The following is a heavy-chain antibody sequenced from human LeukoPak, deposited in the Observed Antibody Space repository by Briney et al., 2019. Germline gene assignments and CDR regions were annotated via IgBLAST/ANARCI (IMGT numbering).Heavy chain of an antibody. D-gene: IGHD2-15*01. V-gene: IGHV4-61*02. CDR2: IYTSGST. CDR1: GGSISSGSYY. J-gene: IGHJ6*01. Sequence: PSQTLSLTCTVPGGSISSGSYYWSWIRQPAGKGLEWIGRIYTSGSTNYNPSLKSRVTISVDTSKNQFSLKLSSVTAADTAVYYCARGYFTPTRYYGMD. CDR3: ARGYFTPTRYYGMD.